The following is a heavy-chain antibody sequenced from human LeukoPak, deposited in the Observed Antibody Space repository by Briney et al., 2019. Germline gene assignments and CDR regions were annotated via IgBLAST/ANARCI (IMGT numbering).Heavy chain of an antibody. J-gene: IGHJ4*02. CDR2: INTGGNTI. V-gene: IGHV3-48*03. CDR3: ARNDYVWGSYRRSGYFDY. CDR1: GFTFSRYE. Sequence: GGSLRLSCAAPGFTFSRYEMNWVRQAPGKGLEWVSSINTGGNTIYYADSVKGRFTISRDNAKNSLYLQMNSLRAEDTAVYYCARNDYVWGSYRRSGYFDYWGQGTLVTVSS. D-gene: IGHD3-16*02.